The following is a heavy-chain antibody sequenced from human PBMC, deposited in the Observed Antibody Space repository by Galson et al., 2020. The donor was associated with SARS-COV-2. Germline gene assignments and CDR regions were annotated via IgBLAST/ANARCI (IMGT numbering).Heavy chain of an antibody. CDR2: LHYSGST. D-gene: IGHD1-1*01. Sequence: SETLSLTCTVSGASVSSSSSFWGWIRQPPGKGLEWLGSLHYSGSTYYTPSLKSRVTMSVDTSKNQFSLKLSSVTAADTALYYCARRTRGWVSRSDWGQGTRVTGSS. J-gene: IGHJ4*02. V-gene: IGHV4-39*01. CDR3: ARRTRGWVSRSD. CDR1: GASVSSSSSF.